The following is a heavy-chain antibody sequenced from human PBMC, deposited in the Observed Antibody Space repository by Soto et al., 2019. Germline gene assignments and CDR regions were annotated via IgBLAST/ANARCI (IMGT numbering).Heavy chain of an antibody. J-gene: IGHJ6*03. Sequence: GCSLRLSCAASGFTFSSYAMSWVRQAPGKGLEWVSAISGSGGSTYYADSVKGRFTISRDNSKNTLYLQMNSLRAEDTAVYYCAKDHGITGTPNYYYYMDVWGKGTTVTVSS. CDR1: GFTFSSYA. CDR2: ISGSGGST. D-gene: IGHD1-20*01. V-gene: IGHV3-23*01. CDR3: AKDHGITGTPNYYYYMDV.